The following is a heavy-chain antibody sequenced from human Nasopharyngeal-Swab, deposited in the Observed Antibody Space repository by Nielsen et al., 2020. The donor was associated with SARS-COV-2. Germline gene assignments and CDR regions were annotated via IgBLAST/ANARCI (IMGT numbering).Heavy chain of an antibody. D-gene: IGHD6-13*01. J-gene: IGHJ4*02. CDR2: IYYSGST. Sequence: WIRQPPGKGLEWIGYIYYSGSTNYNPSLKSRVTISVGTSKNQFSLKLSSVTAADTAVYYCARKVGPWGYSTSWGQGTLVTVSS. V-gene: IGHV4-59*01. CDR3: ARKVGPWGYSTS.